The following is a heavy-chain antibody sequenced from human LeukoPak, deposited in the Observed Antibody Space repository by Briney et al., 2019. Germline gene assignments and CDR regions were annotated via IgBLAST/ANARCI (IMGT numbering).Heavy chain of an antibody. V-gene: IGHV1-69*13. Sequence: ASVKVSCKASGGTFSSYAISWVRQAPGQGLEWMGGIIPIFVTANYAQKFPGRVTITADESTSTAYMALSSLRSEDTAVYYCATPPSSMIVVVTPFRYFDYWGQGTLVTVSS. CDR2: IIPIFVTA. D-gene: IGHD3-22*01. CDR3: ATPPSSMIVVVTPFRYFDY. J-gene: IGHJ4*02. CDR1: GGTFSSYA.